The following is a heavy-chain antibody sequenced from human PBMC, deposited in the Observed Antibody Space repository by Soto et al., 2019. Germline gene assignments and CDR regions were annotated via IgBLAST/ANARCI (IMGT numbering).Heavy chain of an antibody. D-gene: IGHD2-2*01. J-gene: IGHJ5*02. CDR3: AKDLSTSSWFDA. Sequence: QVQLVESGGGVVQPGRSLTLSCAASGFTFSDYAMHWVRQAPGKGLEWVAVISYEGRNKWYADSVKGRFTISRDSSKSTLYLQMNSLRGEDTAIYYCAKDLSTSSWFDAWGQGTLVTVSS. V-gene: IGHV3-30*18. CDR1: GFTFSDYA. CDR2: ISYEGRNK.